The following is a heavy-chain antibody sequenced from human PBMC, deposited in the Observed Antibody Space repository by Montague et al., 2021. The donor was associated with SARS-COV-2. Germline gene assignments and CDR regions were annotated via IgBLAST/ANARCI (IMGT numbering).Heavy chain of an antibody. J-gene: IGHJ3*02. D-gene: IGHD3-22*01. CDR3: ASARITMIVVVDAFDI. V-gene: IGHV4-31*02. Sequence: IYYSGSTYYNPSLKSRVTISVDTSTNQFSLKLSSVTAADTAVYYCASARITMIVVVDAFDIWGQGKMVTVAS. CDR2: IYYSGST.